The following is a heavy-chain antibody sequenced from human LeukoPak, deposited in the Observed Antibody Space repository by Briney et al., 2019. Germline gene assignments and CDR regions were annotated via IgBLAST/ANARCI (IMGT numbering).Heavy chain of an antibody. Sequence: PSETLSLTCAVYGGSFSGYYWSWIRQPPGQGLEWIGEINHSGSTNYNPSLKSRVTISVDTSKNQFSLKLSSVTAADTAVYYCARDGRLGTYYYYYYMDVWGKGTTVTVSS. CDR2: INHSGST. CDR3: ARDGRLGTYYYYYYMDV. V-gene: IGHV4-34*01. D-gene: IGHD1-14*01. J-gene: IGHJ6*03. CDR1: GGSFSGYY.